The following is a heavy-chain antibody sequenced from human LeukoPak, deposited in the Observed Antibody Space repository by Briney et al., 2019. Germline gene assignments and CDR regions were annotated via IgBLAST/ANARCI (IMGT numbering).Heavy chain of an antibody. J-gene: IGHJ4*02. V-gene: IGHV3-30*02. D-gene: IGHD6-19*01. CDR1: GFTFDNYA. Sequence: SGGSLRLSCAASGFTFDNYAMHWVRQAPGKGLEWVAFIRYDGSNKYYADSVKGRFTISRDNSKNTLYLQMNSLRAEDTAVYYCAKDQQWLVPEDYWGQGTLVTVSS. CDR2: IRYDGSNK. CDR3: AKDQQWLVPEDY.